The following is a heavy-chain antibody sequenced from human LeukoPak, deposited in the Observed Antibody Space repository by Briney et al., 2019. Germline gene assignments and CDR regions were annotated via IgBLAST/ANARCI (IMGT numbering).Heavy chain of an antibody. CDR2: IIPIFGTA. V-gene: IGHV1-69*05. CDR3: ARGIVVVTADISEGPYDY. CDR1: GGTFGSYA. J-gene: IGHJ4*02. D-gene: IGHD2-21*02. Sequence: SVEVSCKASGGTFGSYAISWVRQAPGQGLEWMGRIIPIFGTANYAQKFQGRVTITTDESTSTAYTELSSLRSEDTAVYYCARGIVVVTADISEGPYDYSGQGTLVTVSS.